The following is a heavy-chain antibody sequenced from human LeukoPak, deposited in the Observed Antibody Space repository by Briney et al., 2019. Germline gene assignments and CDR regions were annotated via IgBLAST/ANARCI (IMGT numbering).Heavy chain of an antibody. J-gene: IGHJ4*02. CDR1: GFTFSSYA. V-gene: IGHV3-23*01. CDR2: ISGSGGST. Sequence: GGSLRLSCAASGFTFSSYAMSWVRQAPGKGLEWVSAISGSGGSTYYADSVKGRFTISRDNSKNTLYLQMNSLRAEDTAVYYCAKKPNYDFWSGYYNFDYWGQGTLVTVSS. CDR3: AKKPNYDFWSGYYNFDY. D-gene: IGHD3-3*01.